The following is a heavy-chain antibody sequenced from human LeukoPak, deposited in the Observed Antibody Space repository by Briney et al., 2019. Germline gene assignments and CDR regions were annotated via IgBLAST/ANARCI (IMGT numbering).Heavy chain of an antibody. Sequence: GGSLRLSCAASGFIFSNYALMWLRQSPGKGLEWFSAIRGSGGGTFYADSVKGRFTISRDNSKNTLYLQMNGLRSEDTAVYYSARDPNGDYIGAFDMWGRGTLVTVSS. CDR1: GFIFSNYA. CDR2: IRGSGGGT. CDR3: ARDPNGDYIGAFDM. V-gene: IGHV3-23*01. D-gene: IGHD4-17*01. J-gene: IGHJ3*02.